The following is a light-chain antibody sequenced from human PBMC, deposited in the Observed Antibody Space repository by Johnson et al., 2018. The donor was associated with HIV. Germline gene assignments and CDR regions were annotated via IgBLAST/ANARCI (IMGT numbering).Light chain of an antibody. Sequence: VLTQPPSVSAAPGQKVTISCFGSDSDIGNNYVSWYQQLPGTAPKLLIYDNNKRPSGIPDRFSGSKSGTSATLGITGLQTGDEADYYCETWDSSLSGVFGTGTKVTVI. CDR2: DNN. J-gene: IGLJ1*01. CDR3: ETWDSSLSGV. CDR1: DSDIGNNY. V-gene: IGLV1-51*01.